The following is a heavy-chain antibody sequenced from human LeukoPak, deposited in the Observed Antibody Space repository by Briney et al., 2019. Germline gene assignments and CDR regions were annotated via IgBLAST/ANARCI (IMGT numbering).Heavy chain of an antibody. Sequence: SETLSLTCTVSGGSITSYYWGWVRQPDGKGLVWIGRIYTTGRTDHHPSLNSRLTMSVDTSKNQFSLNLSSVTAADTAVYYCARVGYIGSSWLFDYWGQGALVIVSS. V-gene: IGHV4-4*07. CDR2: IYTTGRT. CDR3: ARVGYIGSSWLFDY. J-gene: IGHJ4*02. D-gene: IGHD1-26*01. CDR1: GGSITSYY.